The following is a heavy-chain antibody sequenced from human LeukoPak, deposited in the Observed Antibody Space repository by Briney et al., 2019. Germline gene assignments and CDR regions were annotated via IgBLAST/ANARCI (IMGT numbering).Heavy chain of an antibody. CDR3: ATTSSSSQNFDY. Sequence: GGSLRLSCAASGFTFSSYGMSWVRQASGKGLEWVSYISSSGSTIYYADSVKGRFTISRDNAKNSLYLQMNSLRAEDTAVYYCATTSSSSQNFDYWGQGTLVTVSS. J-gene: IGHJ4*02. D-gene: IGHD6-13*01. V-gene: IGHV3-48*04. CDR2: ISSSGSTI. CDR1: GFTFSSYG.